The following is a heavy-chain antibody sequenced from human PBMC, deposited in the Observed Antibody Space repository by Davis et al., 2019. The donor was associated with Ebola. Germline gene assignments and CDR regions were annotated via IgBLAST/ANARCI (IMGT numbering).Heavy chain of an antibody. V-gene: IGHV3-74*01. Sequence: PGGSLRLSCRASGFTFSSYWMHWVRHVPGKGLEWVSRINEDGRTRDYAASVKGRFTISRDNTQGTLFLQMNSLRAEDTALYYCVKNRRQWLVSNAFDIWGQGTVVTVS. J-gene: IGHJ3*02. CDR3: VKNRRQWLVSNAFDI. CDR2: INEDGRTR. CDR1: GFTFSSYW. D-gene: IGHD6-19*01.